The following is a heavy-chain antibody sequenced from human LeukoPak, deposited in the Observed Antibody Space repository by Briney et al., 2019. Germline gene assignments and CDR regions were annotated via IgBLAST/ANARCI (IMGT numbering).Heavy chain of an antibody. V-gene: IGHV3-53*01. CDR3: ARGLSTETVAFDI. D-gene: IGHD4-17*01. Sequence: GGSLRLSCAASGSTVSSNYMSWVRQAPGKGPEWVSVIYSGGSTYYADSVKGRFTISRDNSKNTLYLQMNSLRAEDTAVYYCARGLSTETVAFDIWGQGTMVTVSS. J-gene: IGHJ3*02. CDR1: GSTVSSNY. CDR2: IYSGGST.